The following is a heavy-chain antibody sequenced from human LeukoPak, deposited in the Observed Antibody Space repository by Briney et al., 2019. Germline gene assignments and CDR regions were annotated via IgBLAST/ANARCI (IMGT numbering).Heavy chain of an antibody. D-gene: IGHD4/OR15-4a*01. Sequence: GESLQISCKGSGYSFTNYWIDWVRQMPGKGLEWMGIIYPGDSNTRYSPSFQGQVTISADKSISTAYLQWSSLKASDTAMYYCARHSGRAPYGDFDYWGQGTLVTVSS. V-gene: IGHV5-51*01. CDR2: IYPGDSNT. CDR1: GYSFTNYW. CDR3: ARHSGRAPYGDFDY. J-gene: IGHJ4*02.